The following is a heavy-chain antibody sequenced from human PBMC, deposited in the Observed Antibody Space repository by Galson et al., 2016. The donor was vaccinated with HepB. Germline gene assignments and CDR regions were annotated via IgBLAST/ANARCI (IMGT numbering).Heavy chain of an antibody. CDR2: VSAIGDST. V-gene: IGHV3-23*01. D-gene: IGHD1-26*01. Sequence: SLRLSCAASGFTFSSYAMSWVRQAPGKGLEWVSTVSAIGDSTYYADSVKGRFTISRDNSKNMFYLQMDSLRAEDTAVYYCATSGGSALGSWGQGTLVTVSS. CDR1: GFTFSSYA. J-gene: IGHJ5*02. CDR3: ATSGGSALGS.